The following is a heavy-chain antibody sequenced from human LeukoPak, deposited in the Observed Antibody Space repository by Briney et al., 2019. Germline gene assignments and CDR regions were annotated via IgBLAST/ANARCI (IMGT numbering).Heavy chain of an antibody. CDR2: SHYTGNT. J-gene: IGHJ4*02. V-gene: IGHV4-59*08. CDR1: GGSISNYY. D-gene: IGHD6-13*01. CDR3: ARRGYASSWSFDY. Sequence: PSETLSLTCAVSGGSISNYYWSWIRQPPGKGLEWIGCSHYTGNTNHNPSLKSRVTISVDTSKNQFSLKLSSVTAADTAVYYCARRGYASSWSFDYWGQGTLVTVSS.